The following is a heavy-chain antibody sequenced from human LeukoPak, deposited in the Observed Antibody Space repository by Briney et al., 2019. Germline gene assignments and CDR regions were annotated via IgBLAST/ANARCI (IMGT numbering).Heavy chain of an antibody. V-gene: IGHV1-69*01. CDR2: IIPIFGTP. D-gene: IGHD5-18*01. CDR1: GGSFSSFA. Sequence: SVKVSCKTSGGSFSSFAFSWVRQAPGQGLEWVGGIIPIFGTPHYARKFQGRVTITADETSTTASMELSRLKSEDTALYYCAAGGFSYGRVAGPDDFWGLGSLVTVSS. J-gene: IGHJ4*02. CDR3: AAGGFSYGRVAGPDDF.